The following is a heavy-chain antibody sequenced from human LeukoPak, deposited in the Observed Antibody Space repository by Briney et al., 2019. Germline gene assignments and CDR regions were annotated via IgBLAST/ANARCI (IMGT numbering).Heavy chain of an antibody. D-gene: IGHD2-15*01. V-gene: IGHV3-66*01. Sequence: GGSLKLSCAVSGFTASIYYMTWVRQAPGKGLEWVSFIYRDGSANYADSVKGRFTISRDNSKNTVYLQMNSLRAEDTAVYYCARGPGWNYFDYWGQGALVTVSS. CDR1: GFTASIYY. CDR2: IYRDGSA. CDR3: ARGPGWNYFDY. J-gene: IGHJ4*02.